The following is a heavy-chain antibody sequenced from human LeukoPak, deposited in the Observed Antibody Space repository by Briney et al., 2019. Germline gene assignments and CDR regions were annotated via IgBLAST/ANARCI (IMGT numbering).Heavy chain of an antibody. Sequence: GGSLRLSCAASGFTVSSNYMGWVRQAPGKGLEWVSVIYSGGSTYYADSVKGRFTISRDNSKNTLYLQMNSLRAEDTAVYYCARDRYYGSGAYYYYYGMDVWGQGTTVTVSS. D-gene: IGHD3-10*01. J-gene: IGHJ6*02. CDR3: ARDRYYGSGAYYYYYGMDV. CDR2: IYSGGST. CDR1: GFTVSSNY. V-gene: IGHV3-66*01.